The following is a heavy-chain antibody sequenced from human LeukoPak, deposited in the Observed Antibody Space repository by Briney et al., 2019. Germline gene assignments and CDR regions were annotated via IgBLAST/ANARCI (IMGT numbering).Heavy chain of an antibody. J-gene: IGHJ4*02. CDR2: IYYSGST. CDR3: ARVYSTDTYYYDSSGSLLPDY. V-gene: IGHV4-59*01. D-gene: IGHD3-22*01. CDR1: GGSISSCY. Sequence: SETLSLTCTLSGGSISSCYWSWIRQPPGKGLEWIGYIYYSGSTNYNTSLKSRVTISVDTSKNQFSLKLSSVTAADTAVYYCARVYSTDTYYYDSSGSLLPDYWGQGTLVTVSS.